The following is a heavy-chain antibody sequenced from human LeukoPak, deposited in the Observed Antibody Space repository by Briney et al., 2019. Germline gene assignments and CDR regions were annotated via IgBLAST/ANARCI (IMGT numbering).Heavy chain of an antibody. CDR1: GGSFSDYN. Sequence: SETLSLTCAVYGGSFSDYNWSCFRQPPGRGLEWIGEINHSGSTNYNPSLKSRVTISVDTSKNQFSLKLSSMTAADTAVYYCARQAASAYYFGSGNWFDPWGQGTLVTVSS. CDR3: ARQAASAYYFGSGNWFDP. J-gene: IGHJ5*02. D-gene: IGHD3-10*01. CDR2: INHSGST. V-gene: IGHV4-34*01.